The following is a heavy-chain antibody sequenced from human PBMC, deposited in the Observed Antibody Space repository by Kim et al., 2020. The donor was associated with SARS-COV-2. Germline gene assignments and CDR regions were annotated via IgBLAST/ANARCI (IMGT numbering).Heavy chain of an antibody. Sequence: GESLKISCKASGYTFNTYWIGWVRQKAGKGLEWMGIIHPGDFDTRYSPSFRGQVTISADSSITPAYLQWSSLKPSDTAMYYGAIPLCSGGSCHYGFHIWGQATMATAS. CDR2: IHPGDFDT. J-gene: IGHJ3*02. CDR1: GYTFNTYW. CDR3: AIPLCSGGSCHYGFHI. V-gene: IGHV5-51*01. D-gene: IGHD2-15*01.